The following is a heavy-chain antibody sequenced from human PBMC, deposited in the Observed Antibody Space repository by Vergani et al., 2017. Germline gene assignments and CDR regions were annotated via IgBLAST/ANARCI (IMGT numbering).Heavy chain of an antibody. J-gene: IGHJ4*02. Sequence: EVQLLESGGGLVQPGGSLRLSCEASGFSFPGYAMSWVRQAPGKGLEWVSSVSGSSATAYYADSVKGMFIISRDNSKNTLSLLMNSLRADDTAVYYCTKGSRGYTGYCFDYWGQGTLATVSS. CDR2: VSGSSATA. CDR1: GFSFPGYA. CDR3: TKGSRGYTGYCFDY. V-gene: IGHV3-23*01. D-gene: IGHD3-22*01.